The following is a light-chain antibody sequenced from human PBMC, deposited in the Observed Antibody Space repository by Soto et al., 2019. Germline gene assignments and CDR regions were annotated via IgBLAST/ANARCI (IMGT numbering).Light chain of an antibody. Sequence: QSALTQPASVSGSPGQSITISCTGTSSDVGSYNLVSWYQQHPGKAPKLMIYEGSKRPSGVSNRFSGSKSGNTASLTISALQAEDEADYYCCSYAGRSPYVFGTGTKVTVL. CDR1: SSDVGSYNL. V-gene: IGLV2-23*01. J-gene: IGLJ1*01. CDR3: CSYAGRSPYV. CDR2: EGS.